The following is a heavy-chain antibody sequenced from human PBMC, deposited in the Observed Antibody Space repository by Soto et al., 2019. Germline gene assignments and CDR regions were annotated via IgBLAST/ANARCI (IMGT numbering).Heavy chain of an antibody. CDR3: ARIRGYCSGGSCYFYYFAMDV. CDR2: ILSNDEE. V-gene: IGHV2-26*01. Sequence: QVTLKESGPVLVKSTETLTLTCTVSGFSLSDADVGVAWIRQPPGKALEWLAHILSNDEEVFSSSLRTRLTIAKDTSRSQVVLTMSNMEPVDTATSYCARIRGYCSGGSCYFYYFAMDVWGQGTTVTVS. CDR1: GFSLSDADVG. J-gene: IGHJ6*02. D-gene: IGHD2-15*01.